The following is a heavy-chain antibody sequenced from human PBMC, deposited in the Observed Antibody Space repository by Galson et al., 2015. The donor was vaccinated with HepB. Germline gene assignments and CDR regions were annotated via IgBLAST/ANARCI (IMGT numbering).Heavy chain of an antibody. CDR2: ISYDGSNK. D-gene: IGHD6-13*01. CDR1: GFTFSSYG. J-gene: IGHJ4*02. CDR3: VTQQLVIPFDY. Sequence: LRLSCAASGFTFSSYGMHWVRHAPGKGLEWVAVISYDGSNKYYADSVKGRFTISRDNSKNTLYLQMNSLRAEDTAVYYCVTQQLVIPFDYWGQGTLVTVSS. V-gene: IGHV3-30*03.